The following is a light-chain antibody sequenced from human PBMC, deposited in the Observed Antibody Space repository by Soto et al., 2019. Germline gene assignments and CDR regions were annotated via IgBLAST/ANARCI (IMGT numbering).Light chain of an antibody. V-gene: IGKV4-1*01. CDR1: QSVLYSSNNKNY. CDR2: WAS. J-gene: IGKJ2*01. CDR3: QQYYSPSYT. Sequence: DIVMTQSPDSLAVSLGERATINCKSSQSVLYSSNNKNYFAWYQQKPGQPPKLLIYWASTRESGVPDRFSGSGSGTDFTLTISSLQAEDVAVYYCQQYYSPSYTFGQGTKLEIK.